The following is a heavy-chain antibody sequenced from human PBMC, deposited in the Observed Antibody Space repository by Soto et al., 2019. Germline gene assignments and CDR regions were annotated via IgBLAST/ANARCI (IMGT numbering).Heavy chain of an antibody. Sequence: QVQLGQSGAELQKPGASVNISCQPSVFTCRDTLINWVRHGPGQRLEWMGWINPANGNTRYSESFQGRVTISTLLAAYTAYVALSDLPSQDTVLYDCARDRVGVRPRSNDALDVWGQGTMITVSS. D-gene: IGHD1-26*01. CDR3: ARDRVGVRPRSNDALDV. V-gene: IGHV1-3*01. J-gene: IGHJ3*01. CDR1: VFTCRDTL. CDR2: INPANGNT.